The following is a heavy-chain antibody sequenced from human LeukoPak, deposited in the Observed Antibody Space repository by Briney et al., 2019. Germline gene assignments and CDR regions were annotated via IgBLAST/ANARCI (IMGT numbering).Heavy chain of an antibody. CDR3: ARGYDILTPDAFDI. CDR1: GFTFSSYW. J-gene: IGHJ3*02. V-gene: IGHV3-74*01. D-gene: IGHD3-9*01. CDR2: INSDGSST. Sequence: QPGGSLRLSCAVSGFTFSSYWMHWVRQAPGKGLVWVSRINSDGSSTSYADSVKGRFTISRDNAKNTLYLQMNSLRAEDTAVYYCARGYDILTPDAFDIWGQGTMVTVSS.